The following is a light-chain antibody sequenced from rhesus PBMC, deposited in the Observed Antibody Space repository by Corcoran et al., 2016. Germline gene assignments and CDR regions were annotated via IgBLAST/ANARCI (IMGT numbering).Light chain of an antibody. V-gene: IGKV3-10*01. CDR2: GAS. Sequence: QAILTQSPATLSLSPGERATLSCRASQSVSSYFAWYQQKPGQAPRLLIYGASSRAPGIPDRLSGGGSGTYFTLTISSLEPEDVGIYPCYEHSSGYRTFGQGAKVEIK. J-gene: IGKJ1*01. CDR1: QSVSSY. CDR3: YEHSSGYRT.